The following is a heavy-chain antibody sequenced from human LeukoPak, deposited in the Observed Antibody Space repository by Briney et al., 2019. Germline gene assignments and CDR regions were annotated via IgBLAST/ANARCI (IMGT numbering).Heavy chain of an antibody. V-gene: IGHV3-23*01. CDR3: AKVHSSGWPYGMDV. CDR1: GFTFSNYA. CDR2: ISGNGVDT. D-gene: IGHD6-19*01. Sequence: GGSLRLSCAASGFTFSNYAMSWVRQAPGKGLEWVSGISGNGVDTYYADSVKGRFTISRDNSKNTLYLQMNSLRAEDTAVYYCAKVHSSGWPYGMDVWGQGTTVTVSS. J-gene: IGHJ6*02.